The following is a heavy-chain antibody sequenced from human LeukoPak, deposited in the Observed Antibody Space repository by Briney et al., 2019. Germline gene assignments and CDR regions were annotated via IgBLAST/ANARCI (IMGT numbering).Heavy chain of an antibody. CDR2: ITANNDNT. V-gene: IGHV1-18*01. J-gene: IGHJ4*02. CDR3: TRLAYRPRGLDY. Sequence: ASVKVSCKTSGGAFKNYALNWVRQAPGQGLEWMGWITANNDNTNYAQKIQGRVTMTTDTSTSTAHMELRSLRSDDTAIYYCTRLAYRPRGLDYWGPGTLVTVSS. D-gene: IGHD6-6*01. CDR1: GGAFKNYA.